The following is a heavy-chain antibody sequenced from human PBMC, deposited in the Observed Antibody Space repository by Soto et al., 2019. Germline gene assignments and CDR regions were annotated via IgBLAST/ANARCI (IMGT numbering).Heavy chain of an antibody. Sequence: EDLPHTSTVSAGSPSRGRYLWGRIRHAPGKGLEWIGSIYYSGSTYYNPSLKSRVTISVDTSKNQFSLKLSSVTAADTAVYYCARRLYYDSSGFEGGGMDVWGQGTTVS. CDR2: IYYSGST. D-gene: IGHD3-22*01. V-gene: IGHV4-39*01. J-gene: IGHJ6*02. CDR1: AGSPSRGRYL. CDR3: ARRLYYDSSGFEGGGMDV.